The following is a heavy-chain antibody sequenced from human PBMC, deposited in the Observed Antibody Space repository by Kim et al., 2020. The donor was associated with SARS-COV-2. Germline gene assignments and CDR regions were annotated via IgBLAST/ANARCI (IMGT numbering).Heavy chain of an antibody. CDR3: ASPPPSRYQPMDV. D-gene: IGHD2-2*01. Sequence: NPSLRSRVTISLATSKNQFSLKLSSVTAADTAVYYCASPPPSRYQPMDVWGQGTTVTVSS. V-gene: IGHV4-59*01. J-gene: IGHJ6*02.